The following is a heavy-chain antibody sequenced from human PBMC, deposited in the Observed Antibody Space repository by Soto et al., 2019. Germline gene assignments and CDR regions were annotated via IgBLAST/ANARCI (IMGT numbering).Heavy chain of an antibody. D-gene: IGHD7-27*01. CDR1: GFTFSNSW. Sequence: PGGSLRLSCAASGFTFSNSWMSWVRQAPGKGLEWVADINPAESEKYYVDSVKGRFTVSRDNAKNSLYLQMNSLRVEDTALYYCARDPAWGSLDYWGLGTLVTVSS. CDR2: INPAESEK. J-gene: IGHJ4*02. V-gene: IGHV3-7*01. CDR3: ARDPAWGSLDY.